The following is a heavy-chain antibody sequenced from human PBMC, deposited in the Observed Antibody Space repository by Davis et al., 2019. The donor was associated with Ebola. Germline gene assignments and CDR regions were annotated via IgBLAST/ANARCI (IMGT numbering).Heavy chain of an antibody. J-gene: IGHJ6*02. CDR3: ARVWLREGMDV. V-gene: IGHV1-46*04. CDR1: GYTFTSHW. Sequence: ASVKVSCKASGYTFTSHWMHWVRQAPGQGLEWMGVINPKGDYRVSAQRLQGRLTMTRDTSTSTAYMELSSLRSEDTAVYYCARVWLREGMDVWGQGTTVTVSS. CDR2: INPKGDYR. D-gene: IGHD5-12*01.